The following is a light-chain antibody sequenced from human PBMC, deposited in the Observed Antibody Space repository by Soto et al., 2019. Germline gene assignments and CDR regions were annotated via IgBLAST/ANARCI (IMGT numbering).Light chain of an antibody. J-gene: IGLJ1*01. CDR1: SSDFGTYNL. CDR2: EDT. Sequence: QSALTQPASVSGSPGQSITISCTATSSDFGTYNLVSWYQQHPGKTPKLIIHEDTKRPSGVSNRFSGSKSGNTASLTISGLQAEDEADYYCCSYAGSSSYVFGSGTKLTVL. V-gene: IGLV2-23*01. CDR3: CSYAGSSSYV.